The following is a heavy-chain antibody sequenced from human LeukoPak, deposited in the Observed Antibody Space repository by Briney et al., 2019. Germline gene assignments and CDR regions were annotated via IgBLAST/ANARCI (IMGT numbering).Heavy chain of an antibody. D-gene: IGHD2-21*01. Sequence: GGSLRLSCVASGFSFSNAWMNWVRQAPGKGLEWVSVIYSGGSTYYADSVKGRFTISRDNSKNTLYLQMNSLRAEDTAVYYCARAREVGITNWFDPWGQGTLVTVSS. CDR1: GFSFSNAW. CDR2: IYSGGST. CDR3: ARAREVGITNWFDP. J-gene: IGHJ5*02. V-gene: IGHV3-53*01.